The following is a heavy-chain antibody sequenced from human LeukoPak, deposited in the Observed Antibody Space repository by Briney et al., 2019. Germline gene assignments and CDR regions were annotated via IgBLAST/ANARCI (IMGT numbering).Heavy chain of an antibody. CDR3: ARTTPGSVDV. Sequence: KSGGSLRLSCAASGFTFSDYYMSWIRQAPGKGLEWLSYISSSGSGIFYADSVKGRFTMSRDKAKNSLYLQMNSLRAEDTAVYYCARTTPGSVDVWGKGTTVTVSS. CDR2: ISSSGSGI. J-gene: IGHJ6*04. CDR1: GFTFSDYY. D-gene: IGHD3-10*01. V-gene: IGHV3-11*04.